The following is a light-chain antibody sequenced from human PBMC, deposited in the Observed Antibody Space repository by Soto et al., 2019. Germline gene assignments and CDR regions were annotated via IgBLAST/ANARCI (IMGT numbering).Light chain of an antibody. V-gene: IGKV2-40*01. Sequence: DIVMTQTPLSLPVTPGEPASISCRSSQSLLDSYDGDTLLDWYLQKPGQSPQLMIYTVSYRASGVTDRFSGSGSGTDFSLKISRVEAEDVVVYYCRKRIDSPTFGQGTRLEIK. CDR2: TVS. CDR3: RKRIDSPT. CDR1: QSLLDSYDGDTL. J-gene: IGKJ5*01.